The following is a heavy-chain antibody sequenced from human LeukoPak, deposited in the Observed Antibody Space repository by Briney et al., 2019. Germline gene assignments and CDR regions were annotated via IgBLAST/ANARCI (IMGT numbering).Heavy chain of an antibody. V-gene: IGHV1-18*01. Sequence: EASVKVSCKASGYTFTSYCISWVRQAPGQGLEWMGWISAYNGNTNYAQKLQGRATMTTDTSTSTAYMELRSLRSDDTAVYYCAREELGLFDPWGQGTLVTVSS. CDR3: AREELGLFDP. CDR1: GYTFTSYC. CDR2: ISAYNGNT. J-gene: IGHJ5*02. D-gene: IGHD3-10*01.